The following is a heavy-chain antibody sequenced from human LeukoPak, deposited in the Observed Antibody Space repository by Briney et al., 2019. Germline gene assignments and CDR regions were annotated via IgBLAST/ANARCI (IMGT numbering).Heavy chain of an antibody. D-gene: IGHD1-26*01. V-gene: IGHV4-59*12. J-gene: IGHJ4*02. CDR3: ARGKYSGSYWGIYYFDY. Sequence: PSETLSLTCTVSGGSISSYYWSWIRQPPGKGLEWIGYIYYSGSTNYNPSLTSRVSISVDTSKNQFSLKLSSVTAADTAVYYCARGKYSGSYWGIYYFDYWGQGTLVTVSS. CDR1: GGSISSYY. CDR2: IYYSGST.